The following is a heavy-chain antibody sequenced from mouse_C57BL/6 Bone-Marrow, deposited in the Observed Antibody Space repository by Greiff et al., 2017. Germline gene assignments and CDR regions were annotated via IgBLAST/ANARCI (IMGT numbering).Heavy chain of an antibody. CDR1: GFSLTSYA. D-gene: IGHD2-5*01. Sequence: QVQLQQSGPGLVAPSQSLSITCTVSGFSLTSYAVSWVRPPPGKGLEWLGVIWGEGSTNYPSAPISRLSISKDNSKSPVFLKLNSLQTDDTATYYCAKEVYYSNYAWFAYWGQGTLVTVSA. V-gene: IGHV2-3*01. CDR2: IWGEGST. J-gene: IGHJ3*01. CDR3: AKEVYYSNYAWFAY.